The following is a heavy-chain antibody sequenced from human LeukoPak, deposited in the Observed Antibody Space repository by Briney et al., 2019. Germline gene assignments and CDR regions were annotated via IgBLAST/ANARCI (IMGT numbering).Heavy chain of an antibody. D-gene: IGHD3-10*01. Sequence: GGSLRLSCAASGFSLSGYGMNWVRQAPGKGLEWRAGISNGGNEFYADSVKGRFTISRDTSKKPLYLQMNSLRAEDTAVYYCATSPYYYGSGSYQAFDYWGQGTLVTVSS. CDR3: ATSPYYYGSGSYQAFDY. J-gene: IGHJ4*02. CDR1: GFSLSGYG. CDR2: ISNGGNE. V-gene: IGHV3-30*01.